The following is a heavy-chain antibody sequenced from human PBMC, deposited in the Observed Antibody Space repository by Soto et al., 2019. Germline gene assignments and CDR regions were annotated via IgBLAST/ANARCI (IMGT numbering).Heavy chain of an antibody. V-gene: IGHV1-69*10. J-gene: IGHJ4*02. CDR1: GGTFSSYT. CDR2: FNPKDGKA. Sequence: SVKVSCKASGGTFSSYTISWVRQAPGQGLEWMGGFNPKDGKAIYAQKFQGRVTMTEDTSTDTAYMELSSLRSEDTAVYYCATEARPSGSSGVDWGQGTLVTVSS. D-gene: IGHD1-26*01. CDR3: ATEARPSGSSGVD.